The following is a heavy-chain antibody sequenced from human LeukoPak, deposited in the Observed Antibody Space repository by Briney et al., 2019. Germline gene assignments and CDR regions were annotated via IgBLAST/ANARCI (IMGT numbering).Heavy chain of an antibody. CDR3: TRGSSSWYEEPLEPNFDY. V-gene: IGHV3-49*03. CDR1: GFTFGDYA. D-gene: IGHD6-13*01. CDR2: IRSKAYGGTT. J-gene: IGHJ4*02. Sequence: PGRSLRLSCTASGFTFGDYAMSRFRQAPGKGLEWVGFIRSKAYGGTTEYAASVKGRFTISRDDSKSIAYLQMNSLKTEDTAVYYCTRGSSSWYEEPLEPNFDYWGQGTLVTVSS.